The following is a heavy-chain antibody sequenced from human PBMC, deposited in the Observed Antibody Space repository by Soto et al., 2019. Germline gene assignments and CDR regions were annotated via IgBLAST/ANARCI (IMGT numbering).Heavy chain of an antibody. V-gene: IGHV1-18*04. CDR3: ARDSSRKQQLVLAGYYYYGMDV. D-gene: IGHD6-13*01. J-gene: IGHJ6*02. CDR2: ISAYNGNT. CDR1: GYTFTSYG. Sequence: ASVKVSCKASGYTFTSYGISWVRQAPGQGLEWMGWISAYNGNTNYAQKLQGRVTMTTDTSTSTAYMELRSLRSDDTAVYYCARDSSRKQQLVLAGYYYYGMDVWGQGTKGTLSS.